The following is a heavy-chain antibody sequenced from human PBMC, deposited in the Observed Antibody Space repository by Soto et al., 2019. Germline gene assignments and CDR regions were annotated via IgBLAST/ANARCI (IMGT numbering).Heavy chain of an antibody. CDR2: IIPIFGTA. V-gene: IGHV1-69*12. CDR3: ARAVEQSYYYYGMDV. Sequence: QVQLVQSGAEVKKPGSSVKVSCKASGGTFSSYGISWVRQAPGQGLEWMGGIIPIFGTANYAQKFQGRVTITADESTSTAYMELSRLRSEDTAVYYCARAVEQSYYYYGMDVWGRGTTVTVSS. J-gene: IGHJ6*02. CDR1: GGTFSSYG.